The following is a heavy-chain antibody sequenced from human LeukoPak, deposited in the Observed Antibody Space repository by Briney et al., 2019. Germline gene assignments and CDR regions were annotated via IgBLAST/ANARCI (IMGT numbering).Heavy chain of an antibody. J-gene: IGHJ4*02. CDR2: ITGSGDST. D-gene: IGHD6-13*01. CDR3: AKDLGAAAEDY. CDR1: GFTFRSYA. V-gene: IGHV3-23*01. Sequence: GGSLRLSCAASGFTFRSYAMNWVRQAPGNGLEWVSLITGSGDSTYYADSVKGRFTISRDNSKNTLYLQMNSLRAEDTAVYYCAKDLGAAAEDYWGQGTLVTVSS.